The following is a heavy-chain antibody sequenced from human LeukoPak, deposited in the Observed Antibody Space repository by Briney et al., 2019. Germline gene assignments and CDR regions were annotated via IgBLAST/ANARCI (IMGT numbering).Heavy chain of an antibody. V-gene: IGHV3-23*01. CDR3: ANLVGYCSGGSCYPFDY. Sequence: GGSLRLSCAASGFTFSSYAMSWVRQAPGKGLEWVSAISGSGGSTYYADSVKGRFTISRDNSKNTLYLQMNSLRAEDTAVYYCANLVGYCSGGSCYPFDYWGQGTLVTVSS. CDR2: ISGSGGST. J-gene: IGHJ4*02. D-gene: IGHD2-15*01. CDR1: GFTFSSYA.